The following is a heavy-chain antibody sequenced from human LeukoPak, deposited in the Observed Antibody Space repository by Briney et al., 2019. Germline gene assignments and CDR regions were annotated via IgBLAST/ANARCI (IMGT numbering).Heavy chain of an antibody. CDR2: ISGSSSTK. CDR3: ARDGPQLGVFDI. V-gene: IGHV3-48*01. J-gene: IGHJ3*02. Sequence: PGGSLRLSCAASGFTFSFYIMNWVRQAPGKGLEWVSNISGSSSTKYYADSVKGRFTISRDSAKNSLFLQMNSLRAEDTAVYFCARDGPQLGVFDIWGQGTTVTVSS. CDR1: GFTFSFYI. D-gene: IGHD2-8*01.